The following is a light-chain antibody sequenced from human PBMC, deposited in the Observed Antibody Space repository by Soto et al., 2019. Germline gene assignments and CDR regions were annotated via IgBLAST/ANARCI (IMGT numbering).Light chain of an antibody. J-gene: IGLJ2*01. CDR2: DVT. CDR3: SSYTISTTLL. V-gene: IGLV2-14*01. Sequence: QSALTQPASVSGSPGQSITISCTGSSRDVGGYDYVSWYQQHPGKAPKLVIYDVTHRPSGGSNRFSGSKSGNTASLTISGLQAEDEADYYCSSYTISTTLLFGGGTKLTVL. CDR1: SRDVGGYDY.